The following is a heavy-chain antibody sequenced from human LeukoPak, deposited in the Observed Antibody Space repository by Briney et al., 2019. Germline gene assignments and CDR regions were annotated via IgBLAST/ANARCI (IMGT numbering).Heavy chain of an antibody. CDR3: ARVRKKVGATPNWFDP. CDR1: GFTVSSNY. CDR2: IYSGGST. Sequence: PGGSLRLSCAASGFTVSSNYMSWVRKAPGKGLEWVSVIYSGGSTYYADSVKGRFTISRDNSKNTLYLQMNSLRAEDTAVYYCARVRKKVGATPNWFDPWGQGTLVTVSS. J-gene: IGHJ5*02. D-gene: IGHD1-26*01. V-gene: IGHV3-53*01.